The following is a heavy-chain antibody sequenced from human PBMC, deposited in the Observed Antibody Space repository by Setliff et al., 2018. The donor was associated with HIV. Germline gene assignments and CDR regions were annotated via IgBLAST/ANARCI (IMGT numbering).Heavy chain of an antibody. CDR1: GLTFSTYT. CDR2: ISSTG. V-gene: IGHV3-21*04. D-gene: IGHD6-13*01. J-gene: IGHJ4*02. CDR3: AGGSAGLDY. Sequence: GGSLRLSCAASGLTFSTYTMNWVRQAPGKGLEWVSSISSTGFADSVKGRFTISRDNAKSSLYLQMNNLRADDTAFYYCAGGSAGLDYWGQGTLVTVSS.